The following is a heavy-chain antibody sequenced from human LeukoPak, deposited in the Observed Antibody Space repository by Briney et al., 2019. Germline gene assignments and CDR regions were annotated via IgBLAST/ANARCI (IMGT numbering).Heavy chain of an antibody. J-gene: IGHJ4*02. CDR2: IGGRDSGT. CDR3: AKWVDYDILTGYYDSDY. Sequence: GASLRLSCAASGFIFSNYAMSWVRQAPGKGLEWVSAIGGRDSGTYYADSVRGRFTVSRDDPKNTLYLQMNTLRAEDTAVYYCAKWVDYDILTGYYDSDYWGQGTLVTVSS. CDR1: GFIFSNYA. D-gene: IGHD3-9*01. V-gene: IGHV3-23*01.